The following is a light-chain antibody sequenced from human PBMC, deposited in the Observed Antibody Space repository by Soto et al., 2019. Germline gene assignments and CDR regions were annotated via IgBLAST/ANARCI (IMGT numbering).Light chain of an antibody. V-gene: IGKV1-5*01. CDR2: DAS. CDR1: QSISSW. CDR3: KQYNSYSRA. J-gene: IGKJ2*01. Sequence: DVQMPQSPSTLSASVGDRFTITCLASQSISSWLAWYQQKPGKAPKLLIYDASSLESGVPSRFSGSGSGTEFTLTISSLQPDDFATYYCKQYNSYSRAFG.